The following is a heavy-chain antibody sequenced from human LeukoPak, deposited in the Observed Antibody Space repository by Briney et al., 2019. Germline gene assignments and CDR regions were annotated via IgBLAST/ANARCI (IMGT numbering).Heavy chain of an antibody. V-gene: IGHV3-30*03. D-gene: IGHD1-7*01. CDR1: GFTFSSYG. Sequence: GRSLRLSCAASGFTFSSYGMHWVRQAPGKGLEWVAVISYDGSNKYYADSVKGRFTISRDNSKNTLYLQMNSLRAEDTAVYYCATSRTFDYWGHGTLVTVSS. J-gene: IGHJ4*01. CDR2: ISYDGSNK. CDR3: ATSRTFDY.